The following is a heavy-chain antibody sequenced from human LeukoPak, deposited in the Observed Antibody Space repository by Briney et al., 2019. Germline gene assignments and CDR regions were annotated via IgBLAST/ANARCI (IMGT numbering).Heavy chain of an antibody. V-gene: IGHV4-4*07. CDR3: ARAVGAFDWLPLFDF. CDR1: GGPITTYY. Sequence: PSETLSLTCTVSGGPITTYYLSWIRQSAGMGLEWIGRISGSGVITYNPSLKSRVTISVDTSKNQFYLNLSSVTAADTAVYYCARAVGAFDWLPLFDFWGQGALVTVSS. CDR2: ISGSGVI. D-gene: IGHD3-9*01. J-gene: IGHJ4*02.